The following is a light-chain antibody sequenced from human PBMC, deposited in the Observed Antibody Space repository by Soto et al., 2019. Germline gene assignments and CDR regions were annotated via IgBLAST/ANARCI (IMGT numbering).Light chain of an antibody. J-gene: IGKJ4*01. Sequence: DIQMTQSPSSLSASVGDRVTIACRASQSVTSYLNWYQQKPGNAPKLLIYAASSLQSGVPSRFSGIGSGTDFTLTITSLQPEDFAAYFCQQTYSSPLTFGGGTKVEIK. V-gene: IGKV1-39*01. CDR3: QQTYSSPLT. CDR1: QSVTSY. CDR2: AAS.